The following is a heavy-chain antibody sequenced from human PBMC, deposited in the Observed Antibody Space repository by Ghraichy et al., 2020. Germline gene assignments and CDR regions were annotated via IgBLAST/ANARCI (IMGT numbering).Heavy chain of an antibody. CDR1: GGSVSSGSYY. J-gene: IGHJ4*02. D-gene: IGHD2-2*01. CDR2: IYYSGST. Sequence: SQTLSLTCTVSGGSVSSGSYYWSWIRQPPGKGLEWIGYIYYSGSTNYNPSLKSRVTISVDTSKNQFSLKLSSVTAADTAVYYCARYQLPSLFDYWGQGTLVTVSS. CDR3: ARYQLPSLFDY. V-gene: IGHV4-61*01.